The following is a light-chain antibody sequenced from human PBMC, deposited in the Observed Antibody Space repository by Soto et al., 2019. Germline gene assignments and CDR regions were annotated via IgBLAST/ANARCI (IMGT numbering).Light chain of an antibody. J-gene: IGKJ5*01. Sequence: EIVMTQSPVTLSMSPGERAALSCRASQNVNNNLAWYQQKPGQAPRLLIYGVSARGTGVPARFSGSGSGTEFTFTISSLQSEDFAVYYCQQYSKWPPTFGRGTRLEMK. CDR1: QNVNNN. CDR2: GVS. CDR3: QQYSKWPPT. V-gene: IGKV3-15*01.